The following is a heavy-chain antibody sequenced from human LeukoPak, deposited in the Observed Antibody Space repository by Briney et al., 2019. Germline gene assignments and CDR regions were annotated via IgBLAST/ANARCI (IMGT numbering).Heavy chain of an antibody. CDR3: ARDGNDCSSTSCGYYYYYGMDV. CDR1: GFTFSSYE. CDR2: ISSSGSTL. Sequence: GGSLRLSCAASGFTFSSYEMNWVRQAPGKGLGWVSYISSSGSTLYYADSVKGRFTISRDNSKNTLYLQMNSLRAEDTAVYYCARDGNDCSSTSCGYYYYYGMDVWGQGTTVTVSS. V-gene: IGHV3-48*03. D-gene: IGHD2-2*01. J-gene: IGHJ6*02.